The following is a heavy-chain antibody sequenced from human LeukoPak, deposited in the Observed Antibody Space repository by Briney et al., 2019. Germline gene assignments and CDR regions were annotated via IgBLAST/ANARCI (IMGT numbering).Heavy chain of an antibody. Sequence: GGSLRLSCAASGFTFSAYAMHWVRQAPGKGLEYVSGISSDGGSTYYGNSVKGRFTISRDNSRNTLYLQMGSLRSDDTAVYYCARWGSYGSGSLDYWGQGTLVTVSS. V-gene: IGHV3-64*01. CDR1: GFTFSAYA. J-gene: IGHJ4*02. D-gene: IGHD3-10*01. CDR3: ARWGSYGSGSLDY. CDR2: ISSDGGST.